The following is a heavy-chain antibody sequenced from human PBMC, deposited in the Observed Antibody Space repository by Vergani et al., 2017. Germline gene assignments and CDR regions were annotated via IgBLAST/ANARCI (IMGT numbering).Heavy chain of an antibody. CDR2: IIPIFGTA. CDR3: AREGNYYDSTGFGPGGSFD. V-gene: IGHV1-69*01. J-gene: IGHJ4*02. CDR1: GYTFTRYA. D-gene: IGHD3-22*01. Sequence: QVQLVQSGSELKKPGASVKVSCKASGYTFTRYAMNWVRQAPGQGLEWMGWIIPIFGTANYAQKFQGRVTITADESTSTAYMELNSLRVEDTAVYYCAREGNYYDSTGFGPGGSFDWGPGTLVTVSS.